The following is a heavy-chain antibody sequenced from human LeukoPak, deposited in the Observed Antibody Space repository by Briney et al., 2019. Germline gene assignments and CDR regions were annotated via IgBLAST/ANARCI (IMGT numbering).Heavy chain of an antibody. Sequence: PGGSLRLSCAASGFTFSTYDMQWVRQAPGKGLEWVSGINRSGSTYYTDSVKGRFTISRDNSKNTLYLQMNSLRAEDTAVYYCAKGGYFAFETWGQGTMVAVSS. D-gene: IGHD2-2*03. J-gene: IGHJ3*02. CDR2: INRSGST. CDR3: AKGGYFAFET. V-gene: IGHV3-23*01. CDR1: GFTFSTYD.